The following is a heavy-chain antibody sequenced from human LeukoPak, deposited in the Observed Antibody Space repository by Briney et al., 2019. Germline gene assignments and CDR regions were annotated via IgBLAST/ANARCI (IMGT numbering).Heavy chain of an antibody. CDR3: ARTRYYYGSGSWWFDP. J-gene: IGHJ5*02. D-gene: IGHD3-10*01. CDR1: GGSISSYY. V-gene: IGHV4-59*01. CDR2: IYYSGST. Sequence: SETLSLTCTVSGGSISSYYWSWIRRPPGKGLEWIGYIYYSGSTNYNPSLKSRVTISVDTSKNQFSLKLSSVTAADTAVYYCARTRYYYGSGSWWFDPWGQGTLVTVSS.